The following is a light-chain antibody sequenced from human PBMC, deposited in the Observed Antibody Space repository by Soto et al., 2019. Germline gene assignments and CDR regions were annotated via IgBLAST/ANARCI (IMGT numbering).Light chain of an antibody. CDR3: QPYVATLWT. CDR2: WAS. J-gene: IGKJ1*01. Sequence: DIVMTQSPDSLAVSLGERATINCKSSQSLVYSANNKNYLAWYQQKPGQPPKLHIYWASVRESGVPDRFSGSGSGTDFTLTISSLQAEDVAVYYCQPYVATLWTFGQGTKVEVK. V-gene: IGKV4-1*01. CDR1: QSLVYSANNKNY.